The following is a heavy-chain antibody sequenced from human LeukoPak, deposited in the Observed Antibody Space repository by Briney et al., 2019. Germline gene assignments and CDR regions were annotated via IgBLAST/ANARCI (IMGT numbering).Heavy chain of an antibody. CDR1: GFTFSSYA. Sequence: GGSLRLSCAAPGFTFSSYAMSWVRQAPGKGLEWVSAISGSGGSTYYADSVKGRFTISRDNSKNTLYLQMNSLRAEDTAVYYRAKPGWLGELSHFDYWGQGTLVTVSS. V-gene: IGHV3-23*01. J-gene: IGHJ4*02. CDR2: ISGSGGST. D-gene: IGHD3-10*01. CDR3: AKPGWLGELSHFDY.